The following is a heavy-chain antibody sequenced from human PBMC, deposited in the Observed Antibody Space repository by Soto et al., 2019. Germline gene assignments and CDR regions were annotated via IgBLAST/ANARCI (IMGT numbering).Heavy chain of an antibody. CDR3: ARVVPGAEAWFGP. D-gene: IGHD2-2*01. J-gene: IGHJ5*02. V-gene: IGHV1-18*01. Sequence: QVQLVQSEGEVKRPGASVKVSCKPSGYTFSNYGITWVRQAPGQPLEWLGWISLYSDGTNYAQKFQGRVSMTTDTSTTTAYMELRSLRSDDTAVYYCARVVPGAEAWFGPWGQGTLVTVSS. CDR1: GYTFSNYG. CDR2: ISLYSDGT.